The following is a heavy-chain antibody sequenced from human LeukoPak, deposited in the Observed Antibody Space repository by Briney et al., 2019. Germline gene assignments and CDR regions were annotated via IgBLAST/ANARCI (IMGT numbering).Heavy chain of an antibody. Sequence: GRSLRLSCAASGFTFSSYAMHWVRQAPGKGLEWVAVISYDGSNKYYADSVKGRFTISRDNSKNTLYPQMNSLRAEDTAVYYCARNGGAYSSGWYLVYWGQGTLVTVSS. CDR1: GFTFSSYA. V-gene: IGHV3-30*04. CDR2: ISYDGSNK. CDR3: ARNGGAYSSGWYLVY. J-gene: IGHJ4*02. D-gene: IGHD6-19*01.